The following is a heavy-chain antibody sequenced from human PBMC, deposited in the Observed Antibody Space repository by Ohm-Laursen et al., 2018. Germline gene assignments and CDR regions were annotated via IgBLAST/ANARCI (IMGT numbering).Heavy chain of an antibody. Sequence: SETLSLTCTVSGGSISSYYWSWIRQPAGKGLEWIGYIYYSGSTNYNPSLKIRVTISVDTSRNQFSLKLTSVTAADTAVYYCARQESSGWYPDYWGQGTLVTVSS. CDR1: GGSISSYY. D-gene: IGHD6-19*01. J-gene: IGHJ4*02. V-gene: IGHV4-59*08. CDR2: IYYSGST. CDR3: ARQESSGWYPDY.